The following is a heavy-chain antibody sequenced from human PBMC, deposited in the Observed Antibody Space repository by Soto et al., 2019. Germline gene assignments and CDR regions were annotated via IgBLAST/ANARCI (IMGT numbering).Heavy chain of an antibody. V-gene: IGHV3-23*01. CDR3: AKGGSSGWFYFDF. Sequence: GGSLNLYYASSGFPFVPYAMNWLRKPQGKGLEWVSCTPGSGGSAYYAESVRGRFTISRDNSKNTVYLQLDSLRPEDSAIYYCAKGGSSGWFYFDFWGQGTQVTVSS. CDR1: GFPFVPYA. J-gene: IGHJ4*02. D-gene: IGHD6-19*01. CDR2: TPGSGGSA.